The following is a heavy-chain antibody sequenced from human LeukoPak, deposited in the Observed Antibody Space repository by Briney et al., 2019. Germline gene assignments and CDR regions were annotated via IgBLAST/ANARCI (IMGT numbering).Heavy chain of an antibody. CDR3: AKDDIVVVTAIRVGAFDI. V-gene: IGHV3-9*01. Sequence: GGSLRLSCAASGFTFYDYAMHWVRQAPGKGLEWVSGISWNSGSIGYADSVKGRFTISRDNAKNSLYLQMNSLRAEDTALYYCAKDDIVVVTAIRVGAFDIWGQGTMVTVSS. J-gene: IGHJ3*02. CDR2: ISWNSGSI. D-gene: IGHD2-21*02. CDR1: GFTFYDYA.